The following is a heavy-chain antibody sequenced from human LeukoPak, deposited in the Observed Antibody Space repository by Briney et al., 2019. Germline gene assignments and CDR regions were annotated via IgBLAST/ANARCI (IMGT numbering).Heavy chain of an antibody. J-gene: IGHJ1*01. D-gene: IGHD6-6*01. V-gene: IGHV4-59*01. Sequence: PSETLSLTCTVSGGSISTYYWNWVRQPPGKGLEWIGYIYHSGSTNYNPSLQSRVTISVDTSKKQFSLNLNSATAADTAVYYCARGGAARLHFQNWRQGTLVTVSS. CDR1: GGSISTYY. CDR3: ARGGAARLHFQN. CDR2: IYHSGST.